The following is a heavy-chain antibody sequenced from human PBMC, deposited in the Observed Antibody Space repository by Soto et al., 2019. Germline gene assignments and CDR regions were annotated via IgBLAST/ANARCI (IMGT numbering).Heavy chain of an antibody. CDR2: MNPNSGNT. CDR1: GYRINSYD. Sequence: KACCKEPGYRINSYDRNWVRQATGKGLEWMGWMNPNSGNTGYAQKFQGRVTMTRNTSISTAYMELSSLRSEDTAVYYRARARRYCSSRSCYFRFDYWGQGTLVTVS. D-gene: IGHD2-15*01. J-gene: IGHJ4*02. CDR3: ARARRYCSSRSCYFRFDY. V-gene: IGHV1-8*01.